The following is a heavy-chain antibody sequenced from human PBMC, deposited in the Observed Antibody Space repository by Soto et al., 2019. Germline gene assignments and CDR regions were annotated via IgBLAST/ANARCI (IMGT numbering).Heavy chain of an antibody. CDR2: IYYSQST. V-gene: IGHV4-59*01. D-gene: IGHD4-17*01. J-gene: IGHJ4*02. CDR1: GGSISSYY. CDR3: ARSPYGDYVFDY. Sequence: SETLSLTCTVSGGSISSYYWSCIRQPPGKGLEWIGYIYYSQSTNYNPSLKSRVTISVDTSKNQFSLKLSSVTAADTAVYYCARSPYGDYVFDYWGQGTMVAVSS.